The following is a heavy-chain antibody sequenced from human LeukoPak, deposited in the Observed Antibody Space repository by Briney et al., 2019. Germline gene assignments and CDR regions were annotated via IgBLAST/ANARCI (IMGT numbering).Heavy chain of an antibody. CDR2: IYEGGSS. CDR3: ASYNQRLSNWFFDL. Sequence: GGSLRLSCAVSGFIVNNKYMTWVRQAPGKGLEWVSVIYEGGSSDYADSVKGRFSVSRDDSKNTGYLQMNSLRAEDTALYYCASYNQRLSNWFFDLWGRGTLVTVSP. V-gene: IGHV3-53*01. J-gene: IGHJ2*01. D-gene: IGHD6-25*01. CDR1: GFIVNNKY.